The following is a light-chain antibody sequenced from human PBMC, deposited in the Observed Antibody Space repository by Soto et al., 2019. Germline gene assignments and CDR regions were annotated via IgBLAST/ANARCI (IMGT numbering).Light chain of an antibody. J-gene: IGKJ1*01. V-gene: IGKV3-15*01. Sequence: EIVMTHSPATLSVSPGDRATLSCRASQSVTTNLAWYQQKPGQAPRLLIYGASTRATGIPARFSGSGSGTEFTLTISSLQSDDCAVYYCQQYTNRPPWTFGQGTRVDFK. CDR2: GAS. CDR3: QQYTNRPPWT. CDR1: QSVTTN.